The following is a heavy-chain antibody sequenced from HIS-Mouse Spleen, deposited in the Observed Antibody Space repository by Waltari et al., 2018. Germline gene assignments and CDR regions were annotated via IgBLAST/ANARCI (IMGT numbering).Heavy chain of an antibody. CDR2: IYWDDDK. D-gene: IGHD6-6*01. CDR1: GFSLSTSGVG. J-gene: IGHJ3*02. V-gene: IGHV2-5*02. CDR3: AHPSIAARPNMAFDI. Sequence: QITLKESGPTLVKPTQTLTLTCTFSGFSLSTSGVGVGWIRQPPGKALEGLALIYWDDDKRYSPSLKSRLTITKDTSKNQVVLTMTNMDPVDTATYYCAHPSIAARPNMAFDIWGQGTMVTVSS.